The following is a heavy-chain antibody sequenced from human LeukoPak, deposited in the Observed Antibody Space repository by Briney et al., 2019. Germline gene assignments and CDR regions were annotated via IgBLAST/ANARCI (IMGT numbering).Heavy chain of an antibody. CDR2: MYPGDSDT. V-gene: IGHV5-51*01. CDR1: GYNFPTYW. Sequence: GESLKISCKSSGYNFPTYWIGWARQMPGKGLEWMGIMYPGDSDTRYSPSFQGQVTISADKSISTAYLQWSSLKASDTAMYYCARRHKDWELFEYWGQGTLVTVSS. CDR3: ARRHKDWELFEY. D-gene: IGHD1-26*01. J-gene: IGHJ4*02.